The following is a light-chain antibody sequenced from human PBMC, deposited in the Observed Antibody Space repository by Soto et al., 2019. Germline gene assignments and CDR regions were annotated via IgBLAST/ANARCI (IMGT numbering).Light chain of an antibody. V-gene: IGLV2-14*01. CDR3: SSYTSSPAYV. CDR2: EVS. CDR1: RSDIGCYNY. Sequence: QSALTQPASVCGSPGQTNTQSCTGTRSDIGCYNYVSWYQLHPGKAPKLMVYEVSNRPSGVGNRFSGSKSRNTASLTISGLQAEDEADYYCSSYTSSPAYVFGTGSKGTVL. J-gene: IGLJ1*01.